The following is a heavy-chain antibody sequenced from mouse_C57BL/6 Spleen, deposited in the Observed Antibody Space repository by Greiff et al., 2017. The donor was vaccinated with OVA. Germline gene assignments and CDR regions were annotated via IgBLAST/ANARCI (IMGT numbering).Heavy chain of an antibody. CDR1: GYTFTDYY. D-gene: IGHD1-1*02. J-gene: IGHJ2*01. V-gene: IGHV1-26*01. CDR2: INPNNGGT. CDR3: ARGGFDY. Sequence: EVQLQQSGPELVKPGASVKISCKASGYTFTDYYMNWVKQSHGKSLEWIGDINPNNGGTSYNQKFKGKATLTIDKSSSTAYMELRSLTSEDSAVYYCARGGFDYWGQGTTLTVSS.